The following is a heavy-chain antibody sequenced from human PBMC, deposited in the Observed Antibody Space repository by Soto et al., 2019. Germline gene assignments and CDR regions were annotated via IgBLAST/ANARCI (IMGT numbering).Heavy chain of an antibody. V-gene: IGHV4-59*01. D-gene: IGHD2-15*01. CDR1: GDSISSDY. Sequence: QVQLQESGPGLVKPSETLSLTCTVSGDSISSDYWSWIRQPPGKGLEWIGCIYYSGNTYYNPSLKSRVTISVDTSNTQLSRKRTSVTAAATAVYYCARARAAVAADRYYYYGMDVWGQGTTVTVSS. CDR3: ARARAAVAADRYYYYGMDV. CDR2: IYYSGNT. J-gene: IGHJ6*02.